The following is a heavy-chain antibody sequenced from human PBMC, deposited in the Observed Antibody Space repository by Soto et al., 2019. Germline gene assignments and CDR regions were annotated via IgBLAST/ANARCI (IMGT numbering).Heavy chain of an antibody. CDR1: GYTFTSFD. V-gene: IGHV1-8*01. J-gene: IGHJ6*02. Sequence: QVQLVQSGAEVKMPGASVKVSCKASGYTFTSFDINWVRQVTGQGLEWMGWMNPNSGNTGCAQKFQARLTMTRNTSISAAYMELSSLRSEDTAVYYGEIRHDGRQSTMDVWGQGTTVTVSS. CDR2: MNPNSGNT. D-gene: IGHD1-1*01. CDR3: EIRHDGRQSTMDV.